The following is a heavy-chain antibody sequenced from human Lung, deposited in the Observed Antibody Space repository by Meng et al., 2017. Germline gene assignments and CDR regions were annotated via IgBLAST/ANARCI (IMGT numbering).Heavy chain of an antibody. CDR3: ARGPTTMAHDFDY. D-gene: IGHD4-11*01. CDR2: IKHSGST. V-gene: IGHV4-34*01. CDR1: GASFSDYY. Sequence: QVQVQQGGAGLLKPSETLSLTCVVSGASFSDYYWSWICQPPGKGLECIGEIKHSGSTDYNPSLESLATIAVDTSQNNLSLKLSSVTAADSAVYYCARGPTTMAHDFDYWGQGTLVTVSS. J-gene: IGHJ4*02.